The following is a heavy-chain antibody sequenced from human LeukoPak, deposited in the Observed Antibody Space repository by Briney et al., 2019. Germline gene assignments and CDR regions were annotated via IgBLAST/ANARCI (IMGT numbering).Heavy chain of an antibody. D-gene: IGHD1-26*01. CDR2: IKPSGGST. CDR1: GYTFTNYY. V-gene: IGHV1-46*01. J-gene: IGHJ5*02. Sequence: RWAAVKVSCKASGYTFTNYYSHAVRQAPGQGRDGMGIIKPSGGSTLYAQKFQGRVTMTRATSTSTVYMQLSSLRSEDTAVYYCARDQEGATTWFDPWGQGTLVTVSS. CDR3: ARDQEGATTWFDP.